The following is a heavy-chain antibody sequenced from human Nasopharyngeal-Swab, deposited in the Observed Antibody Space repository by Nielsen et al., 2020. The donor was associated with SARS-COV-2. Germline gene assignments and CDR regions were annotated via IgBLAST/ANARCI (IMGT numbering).Heavy chain of an antibody. D-gene: IGHD3-10*01. CDR3: VRVLLWFGESSDAFDM. J-gene: IGHJ3*02. V-gene: IGHV3-64D*06. CDR1: GFTFSNYA. Sequence: GESLKISCSASGFTFSNYAMRWVRQAPGKGLEYISEISTNGGSTFYADSVKDRFTISRDNSKNTLFLQMSSLRPEDTAVYFCVRVLLWFGESSDAFDMWGQGTMVTVSS. CDR2: ISTNGGST.